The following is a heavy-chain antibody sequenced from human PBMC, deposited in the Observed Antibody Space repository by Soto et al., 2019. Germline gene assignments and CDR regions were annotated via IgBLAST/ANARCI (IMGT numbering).Heavy chain of an antibody. CDR1: GGSITTRSSY. V-gene: IGHV4-39*01. J-gene: IGHJ4*02. CDR2: FFSGST. Sequence: QLQLQESGPGLVRPSETLSLTCSVSGGSITTRSSYWAWIRQPPGKGLEWIGTFFSGSTFSNPSLMSRVTISKDTSRNQFSLKLTSVAATDTAIYYCATTRGLAVGGSFNYWGQGALVTVSS. CDR3: ATTRGLAVGGSFNY. D-gene: IGHD6-13*01.